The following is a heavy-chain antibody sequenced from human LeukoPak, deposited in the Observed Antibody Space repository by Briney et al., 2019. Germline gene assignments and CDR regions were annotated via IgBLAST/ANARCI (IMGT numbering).Heavy chain of an antibody. CDR1: GGSISSGGYY. V-gene: IGHV4-31*03. CDR2: IYYSGST. D-gene: IGHD6-19*01. CDR3: ARHPTQNGWGVEAFDI. Sequence: SETLSLTCTVSGGSISSGGYYWSWIRQHPGKGLEWIGYIYYSGSTYYNPSLKSRVTISVDTSKNQFSLKLSSVTAADTAVYYCARHPTQNGWGVEAFDIWGQGTVVTVSS. J-gene: IGHJ3*02.